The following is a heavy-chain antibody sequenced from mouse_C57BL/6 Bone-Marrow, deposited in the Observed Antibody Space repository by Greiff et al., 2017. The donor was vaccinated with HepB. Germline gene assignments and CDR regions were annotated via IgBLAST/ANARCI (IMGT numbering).Heavy chain of an antibody. CDR2: INPSSGYT. D-gene: IGHD1-1*01. V-gene: IGHV1-7*01. J-gene: IGHJ2*01. Sequence: VKLMESGAELAKPGASVKLSCKASGYTFTSYWMHWVKQRPGQGLEWIGYINPSSGYTKYNQKFKDKATLTADKSSSTAYMQLSSLTYDDSAVYYCAREGVFTTVVATRYYFDYWGQGTTLTVSS. CDR3: AREGVFTTVVATRYYFDY. CDR1: GYTFTSYW.